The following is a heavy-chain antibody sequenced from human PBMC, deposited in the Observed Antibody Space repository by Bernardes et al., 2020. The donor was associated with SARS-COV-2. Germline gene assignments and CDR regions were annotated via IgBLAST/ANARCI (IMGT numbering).Heavy chain of an antibody. Sequence: GGSLRLSCAASGFTFSSYWMNWVRQAPGKGLEWVSSISSSSSYIYYADSVKGRFTISRDNAKNSLYLQMNSLRAEDTAVYYCARGDSGYSLGHTTTDYWGQGTLVTVSS. V-gene: IGHV3-21*01. CDR1: GFTFSSYW. CDR2: ISSSSSYI. J-gene: IGHJ4*02. D-gene: IGHD3-22*01. CDR3: ARGDSGYSLGHTTTDY.